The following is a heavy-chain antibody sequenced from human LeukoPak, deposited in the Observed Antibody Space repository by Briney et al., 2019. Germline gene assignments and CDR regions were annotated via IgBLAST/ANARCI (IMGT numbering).Heavy chain of an antibody. CDR1: GFTFSSYS. J-gene: IGHJ4*02. V-gene: IGHV3-21*01. D-gene: IGHD6-13*01. Sequence: PGGSLRLSCAASGFTFSSYSMNWVRQAPGKGLEWVSSISSSSSYIYYADSVKGRFTISRDNAKNSLYLQMNSLRAEDTAVYYCARGPMAAAGRFDYRGQGTLVTVSS. CDR3: ARGPMAAAGRFDY. CDR2: ISSSSSYI.